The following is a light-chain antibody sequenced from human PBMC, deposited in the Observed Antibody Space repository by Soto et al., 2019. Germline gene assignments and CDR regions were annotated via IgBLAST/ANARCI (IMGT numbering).Light chain of an antibody. V-gene: IGKV3-11*01. CDR2: DAS. J-gene: IGKJ4*01. Sequence: EIVLTQSPATLSLSPGERATLSCRASQSISSHLAWYQQKPGHAPRLLMYDASNRATGIPARFSGSGSGTDFTLTITSLEHEDFAVYYCQQRNTWPLTFGGGTMVEIK. CDR1: QSISSH. CDR3: QQRNTWPLT.